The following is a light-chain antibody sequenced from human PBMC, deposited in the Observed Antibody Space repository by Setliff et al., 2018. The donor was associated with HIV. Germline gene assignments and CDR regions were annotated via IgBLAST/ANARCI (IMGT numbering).Light chain of an antibody. V-gene: IGLV2-14*01. CDR1: STDVGGYDY. CDR2: DVN. CDR3: SSYTSSGSV. J-gene: IGLJ2*01. Sequence: ALTQPASVSGSPGQSITISCTGTSTDVGGYDYVSWYQHHTGKAPKLIIYDVNNRPSGVSDRFSGSKSGNTASLTISGLQADDEAHYYCSSYTSSGSVFGGGTKVTVL.